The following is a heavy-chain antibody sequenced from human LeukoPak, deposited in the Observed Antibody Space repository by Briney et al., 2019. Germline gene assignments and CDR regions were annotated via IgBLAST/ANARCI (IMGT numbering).Heavy chain of an antibody. CDR1: GFTFSSYG. V-gene: IGHV3-23*01. J-gene: IGHJ4*02. Sequence: GGSLRLSCAASGFTFSSYGMHWVRQAPGKRLEWVSMITGSGTSAYYADSVNGRFTISRGNSKKTLYLQMSSLRADDTAVYYCAKDGGTLTGVNWGQGTLVTVSS. D-gene: IGHD1-26*01. CDR3: AKDGGTLTGVN. CDR2: ITGSGTSA.